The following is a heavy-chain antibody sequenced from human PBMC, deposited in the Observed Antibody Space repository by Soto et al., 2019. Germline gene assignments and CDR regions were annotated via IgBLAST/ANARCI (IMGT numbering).Heavy chain of an antibody. CDR3: ARGGYSYGTSTYYYYGMDV. CDR2: IYHSGST. J-gene: IGHJ6*02. CDR1: GGSISSGGYS. D-gene: IGHD5-18*01. V-gene: IGHV4-30-2*01. Sequence: PSETLSLTCAVSGGSISSGGYSWSWIRQPPGKGLEWIGYIYHSGSTYYNPSLKSRVTISVDRSKNQFSLKLSSVTAADTAVYYCARGGYSYGTSTYYYYGMDVWGQGTTVTVSS.